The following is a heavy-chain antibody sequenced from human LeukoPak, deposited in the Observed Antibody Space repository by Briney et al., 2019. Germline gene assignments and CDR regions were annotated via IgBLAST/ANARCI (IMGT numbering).Heavy chain of an antibody. CDR2: ISYDGSNK. D-gene: IGHD5-18*01. CDR3: AKARYTYGTYYFDC. J-gene: IGHJ4*02. Sequence: PGGSLRLSCAASGFTFSNYGMHWVRQAPGKGLEWVAVISYDGSNKYYADSVKGRFTISRDNSKNTLFLQINSLRAEDTAVYYCAKARYTYGTYYFDCWGQGTLVTVSS. V-gene: IGHV3-30*18. CDR1: GFTFSNYG.